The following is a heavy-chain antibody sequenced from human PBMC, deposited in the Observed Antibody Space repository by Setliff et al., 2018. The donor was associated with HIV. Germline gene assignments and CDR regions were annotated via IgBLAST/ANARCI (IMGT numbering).Heavy chain of an antibody. V-gene: IGHV4-34*01. CDR1: GGSFSGYY. CDR3: ARITDDYSRFYYYMDV. Sequence: SETLSLTCAVYGGSFSGYYWTWIRQTPGKGLEWLGEIDHRGRTNYNPSLKNRVTISVDTSKNQFSLKLTYVTSADTAVYYCARITDDYSRFYYYMDVWGKGTTVTVSS. D-gene: IGHD4-4*01. J-gene: IGHJ6*03. CDR2: IDHRGRT.